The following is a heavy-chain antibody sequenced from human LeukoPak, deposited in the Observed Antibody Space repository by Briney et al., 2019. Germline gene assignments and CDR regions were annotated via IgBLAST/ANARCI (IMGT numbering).Heavy chain of an antibody. J-gene: IGHJ3*02. D-gene: IGHD3-10*01. CDR3: AREGTMVRGLAFDI. CDR1: GGSISSYY. Sequence: SETLSLTCTVSGGSISSYYWSWIRQPPGKGLKWIGYIYYSGSTNYNPSLKSRVTISVDTSKNQFSLRLNSVTAADTAVDYCAREGTMVRGLAFDIWGQGTMVTVSS. V-gene: IGHV4-59*01. CDR2: IYYSGST.